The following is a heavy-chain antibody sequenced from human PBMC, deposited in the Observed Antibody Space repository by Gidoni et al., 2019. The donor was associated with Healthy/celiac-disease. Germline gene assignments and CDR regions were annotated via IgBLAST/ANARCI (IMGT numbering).Heavy chain of an antibody. Sequence: QLHLQDSGSGLVMPSQTLSLTSAASGGSFSTGGYSWSCIRQPPGKGLEWIGYIYHSGSTYYNPSLKSRVTISVDRSKNQFSLKLSSVTAADKAVYYCASASGYDFLGAVGYWGQGTLVTVSS. D-gene: IGHD5-12*01. CDR3: ASASGYDFLGAVGY. V-gene: IGHV4-30-2*01. CDR2: IYHSGST. CDR1: GGSFSTGGYS. J-gene: IGHJ4*02.